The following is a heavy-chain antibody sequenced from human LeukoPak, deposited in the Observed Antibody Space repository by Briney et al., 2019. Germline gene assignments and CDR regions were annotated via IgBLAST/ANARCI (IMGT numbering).Heavy chain of an antibody. J-gene: IGHJ3*02. CDR3: TTEADDIVVGDAFDI. D-gene: IGHD2-2*01. V-gene: IGHV3-15*01. CDR1: GFTFSNAW. Sequence: GGSLRLSCAASGFTFSNAWMSWVRQAPGKGLEWVGRIKSKTDGGTTDYAAPVKGRFTISRDDSKNTLYLQMNSLKTEDTAVYYCTTEADDIVVGDAFDIWGQGTMVTVSS. CDR2: IKSKTDGGTT.